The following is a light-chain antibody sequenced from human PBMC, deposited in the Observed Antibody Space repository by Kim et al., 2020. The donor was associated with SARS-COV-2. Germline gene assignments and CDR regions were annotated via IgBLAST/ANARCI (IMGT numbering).Light chain of an antibody. CDR1: QRGGID. CDR3: QQRSSWPPALT. Sequence: PGEGATLSGRASQRGGIDLAWYQQTPGQAPRLLSYDAAIRATGIPTRFSGSGSGTDFTLTISSLEAEDCAIYYCQQRSSWPPALTFGGGTKVDIK. V-gene: IGKV3-11*01. CDR2: DAA. J-gene: IGKJ4*01.